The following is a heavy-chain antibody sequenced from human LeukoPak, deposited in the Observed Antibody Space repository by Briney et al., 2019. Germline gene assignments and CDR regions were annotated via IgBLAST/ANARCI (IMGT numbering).Heavy chain of an antibody. Sequence: GGSLRLSCAASGFTFSSYAMSWVRQAPGKGLEWVSAISTSGGSTYYADSVKGRFTISRDNSKNTQSLQMNSLRAEDTALYYCARDLHYYVAMDVWGQGTTVTVSS. D-gene: IGHD3-10*02. V-gene: IGHV3-23*01. CDR2: ISTSGGST. CDR3: ARDLHYYVAMDV. J-gene: IGHJ6*02. CDR1: GFTFSSYA.